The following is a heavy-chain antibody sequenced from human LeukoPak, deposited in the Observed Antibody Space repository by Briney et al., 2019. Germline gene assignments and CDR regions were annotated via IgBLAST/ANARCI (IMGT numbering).Heavy chain of an antibody. CDR2: INHSGST. CDR3: ARDFYYYDSTERSGVRVCYMDV. V-gene: IGHV4-34*01. D-gene: IGHD3-22*01. J-gene: IGHJ6*03. Sequence: PSETLSLTCAVYGGSFSGYYWSWIRQPPGKGLEWIGEINHSGSTNYNPSLKSRVTISVDTSKNQFSLKPSSVTAADTAVYYCARDFYYYDSTERSGVRVCYMDVWGKGTTVTVSS. CDR1: GGSFSGYY.